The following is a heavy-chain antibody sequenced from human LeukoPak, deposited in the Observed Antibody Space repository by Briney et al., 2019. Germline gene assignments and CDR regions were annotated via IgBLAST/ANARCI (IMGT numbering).Heavy chain of an antibody. CDR2: ISYDGSNK. V-gene: IGHV3-30-3*01. Sequence: PGGSLRLSCAASGFTFSSYAMHWVRQAPGKGLEWVAVISYDGSNKYYADSVKGRFTISRDNSKNTLYLQMNSLRAEDTAVYYCARDHGGNRPDDAFDIWGQGTMVTVSS. CDR3: ARDHGGNRPDDAFDI. CDR1: GFTFSSYA. D-gene: IGHD4-23*01. J-gene: IGHJ3*02.